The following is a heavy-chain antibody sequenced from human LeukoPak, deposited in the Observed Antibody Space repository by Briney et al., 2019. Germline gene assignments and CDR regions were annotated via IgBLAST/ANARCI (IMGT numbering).Heavy chain of an antibody. V-gene: IGHV1-18*01. D-gene: IGHD2-21*01. CDR2: ISVYNGNT. Sequence: GASVTVSCKPSGYTFTSYGISWVRQAPGQGLEWMGWISVYNGNTNYAQKLQGRGTTTTDTSTSTAYMELRSLRSDDTAVYYCARLAPGDPFDYWGQGTLVTVSS. CDR3: ARLAPGDPFDY. J-gene: IGHJ4*02. CDR1: GYTFTSYG.